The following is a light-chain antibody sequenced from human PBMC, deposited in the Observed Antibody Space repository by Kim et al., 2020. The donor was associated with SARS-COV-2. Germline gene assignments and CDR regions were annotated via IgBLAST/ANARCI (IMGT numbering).Light chain of an antibody. Sequence: EIVMTQSPATLSVSPGERVTLACRASRSISGNLGWYQQKPGQAPRLLIYAASTSATGIPARFSGSGSGTEFTLTINNLQSEDFAVYCCQQYNDWPWTFGQGNKVDIK. CDR2: AAS. CDR3: QQYNDWPWT. V-gene: IGKV3-15*01. CDR1: RSISGN. J-gene: IGKJ1*01.